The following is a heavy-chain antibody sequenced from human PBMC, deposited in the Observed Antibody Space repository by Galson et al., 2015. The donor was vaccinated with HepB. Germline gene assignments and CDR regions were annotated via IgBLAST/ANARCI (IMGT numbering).Heavy chain of an antibody. Sequence: SLRLSCAASGFTFSSYGMHWVRQAPGKGLEWVAVIWYDGSNKYYADSVKGRFTISRDNSKNTLYLQMNSLRAEDTAVYYCARDSYGDYYYYYYGMDVWGQGTTVTVSS. CDR1: GFTFSSYG. CDR3: ARDSYGDYYYYYYGMDV. D-gene: IGHD4-17*01. J-gene: IGHJ6*02. V-gene: IGHV3-33*01. CDR2: IWYDGSNK.